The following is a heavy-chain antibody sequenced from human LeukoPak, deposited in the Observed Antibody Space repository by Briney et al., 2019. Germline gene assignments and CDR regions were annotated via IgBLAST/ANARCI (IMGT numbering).Heavy chain of an antibody. CDR1: GGSIGSGGYY. CDR3: ARRAGSGSSYYWFDP. Sequence: SETLSLTCTVSGGSIGSGGYYWSWIRQHPGKALEWLGYIDYRGSTYYNPSLKSRLTISLDMSKNQMSLKLSSVTAADTAMYYCARRAGSGSSYYWFDPWGQGTQVTVSS. CDR2: IDYRGST. V-gene: IGHV4-31*03. D-gene: IGHD3-10*01. J-gene: IGHJ5*02.